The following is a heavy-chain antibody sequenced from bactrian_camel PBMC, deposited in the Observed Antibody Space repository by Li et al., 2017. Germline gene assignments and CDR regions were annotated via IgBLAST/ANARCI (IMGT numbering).Heavy chain of an antibody. CDR3: AARAFGAACLLIRTFPY. CDR2: IDRAGSP. Sequence: HVQLVESGGGSVQAGGSLRLSCAATGSPISGVCMGWFRQAPGKEREGVAAIDRAGSPTYTYSVKDRFTISQDNAKNTMYLQMNSRKPEDTAMYYCAARAFGAACLLIRTFPYWGQGTQVTVS. D-gene: IGHD1*01. J-gene: IGHJ4*01. V-gene: IGHV3S53*01. CDR1: GSPISGVC.